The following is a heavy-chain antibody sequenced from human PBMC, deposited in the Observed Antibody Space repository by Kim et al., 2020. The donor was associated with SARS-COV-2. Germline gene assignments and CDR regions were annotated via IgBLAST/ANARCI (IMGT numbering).Heavy chain of an antibody. CDR3: ARYDILTGYYHDY. D-gene: IGHD3-9*01. V-gene: IGHV1-69*02. Sequence: AQKLQGRGTITADKSTSTAYMELSSLRSEDTAVYYCARYDILTGYYHDYWGQGTLVTVSS. J-gene: IGHJ4*02.